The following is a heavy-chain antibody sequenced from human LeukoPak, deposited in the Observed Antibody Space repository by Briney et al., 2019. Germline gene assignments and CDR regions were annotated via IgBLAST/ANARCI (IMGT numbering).Heavy chain of an antibody. Sequence: GGSLRLSCAASGFTFSSYGMHWVRQAPGKGLEWVAVISYDGSNKYYADSVKGRFTISRDNSKNTSYLQMNSMRAEDTAVYYCAKDFDWLYYYYGMDVWGKGTTVTVSS. CDR2: ISYDGSNK. CDR3: AKDFDWLYYYYGMDV. V-gene: IGHV3-30*18. CDR1: GFTFSSYG. D-gene: IGHD3-9*01. J-gene: IGHJ6*04.